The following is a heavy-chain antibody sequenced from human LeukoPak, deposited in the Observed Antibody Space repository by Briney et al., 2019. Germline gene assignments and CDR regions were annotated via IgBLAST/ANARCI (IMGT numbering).Heavy chain of an antibody. CDR2: INPNSGGT. V-gene: IGHV1-2*02. D-gene: IGHD3-3*01. Sequence: ASVKVSCKASGYTFTGYYMHWVRQAPGQGLEWMGWINPNSGGTNYAQKFQGRVTMTRDTSISTACMELSRLRSDDTAVYYCARSHDFWSGTDFDYWGQGTLVTVSS. CDR1: GYTFTGYY. CDR3: ARSHDFWSGTDFDY. J-gene: IGHJ4*02.